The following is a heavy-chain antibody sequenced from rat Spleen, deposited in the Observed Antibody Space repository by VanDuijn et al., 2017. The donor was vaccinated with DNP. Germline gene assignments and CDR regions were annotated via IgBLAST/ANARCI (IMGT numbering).Heavy chain of an antibody. D-gene: IGHD1-6*01. CDR3: ARDLYVYYGLDY. CDR1: GFSLTSYN. J-gene: IGHJ2*01. V-gene: IGHV2-41*01. Sequence: QVQLKESGPGLVQPSQTLSLTCTVAGFSLTSYNVHWVRQPPGKGLEWMGVIWNTGGTRYNSALKSRLSISKDTSKSQVFLKMNSLQTEDTATYYCARDLYVYYGLDYWGQGVMVTVSS. CDR2: IWNTGGT.